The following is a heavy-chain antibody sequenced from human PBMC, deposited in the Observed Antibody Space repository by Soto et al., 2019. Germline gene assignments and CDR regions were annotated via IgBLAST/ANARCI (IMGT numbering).Heavy chain of an antibody. V-gene: IGHV1-18*01. CDR3: ARYRYSSSWYLTSFDY. J-gene: IGHJ4*02. CDR1: GYTFTSYG. D-gene: IGHD6-13*01. CDR2: ISAYNGDT. Sequence: QVQLVQSGAEVKKPGVSVKVSCKASGYTFTSYGISWVRQAPGQGLEWMGWISAYNGDTNYAQNLQGRVTMTTETSTSTAYMELRSLRSDDTAVYYCARYRYSSSWYLTSFDYWGQGTLVTVSS.